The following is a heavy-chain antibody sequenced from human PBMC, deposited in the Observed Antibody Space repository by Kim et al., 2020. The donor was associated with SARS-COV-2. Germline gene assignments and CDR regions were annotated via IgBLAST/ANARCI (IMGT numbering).Heavy chain of an antibody. J-gene: IGHJ5*02. D-gene: IGHD1-26*01. CDR1: GGSISSSRYY. CDR2: IYYSGST. Sequence: SETLSLTCTVSGGSISSSRYYWGWIRQPPGKGLEWIGSIYYSGSTYYNPSLKSRVTISVDTSKNQFSLKLSSVPGADTAVYYCARLGPGLLNRFDPWGQGTLVTVSS. CDR3: ARLGPGLLNRFDP. V-gene: IGHV4-39*01.